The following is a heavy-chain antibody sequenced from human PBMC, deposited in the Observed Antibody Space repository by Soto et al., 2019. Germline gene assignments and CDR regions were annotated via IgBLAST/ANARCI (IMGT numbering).Heavy chain of an antibody. V-gene: IGHV3-23*01. CDR3: VKDQGSSWYEIDY. D-gene: IGHD6-13*01. J-gene: IGHJ4*02. CDR1: GFTFSNYA. CDR2: ISGSGGST. Sequence: QPGGSLRLSCAASGFTFSNYAVTWVRQAPGKGLEWVSTISGSGGSTYYADSVKGRFTISRDNSKNTLYLQMNSLRAEDTAVYYCVKDQGSSWYEIDYWGQGTMVTGSS.